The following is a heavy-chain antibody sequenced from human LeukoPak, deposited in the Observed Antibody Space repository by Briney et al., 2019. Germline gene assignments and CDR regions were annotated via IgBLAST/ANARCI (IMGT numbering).Heavy chain of an antibody. Sequence: PGGSLRLSCAASGFTFSSYSMNWVRQAPGKGLEWVSSISSSSSYIYYADSVKGRFTISRDNAKNSLYLQMNSLRAEDTAVYYCATDSGPGSGSYYNRYYYYYGMDVWGQGTTVTVSS. D-gene: IGHD3-10*01. CDR1: GFTFSSYS. V-gene: IGHV3-21*04. CDR2: ISSSSSYI. J-gene: IGHJ6*02. CDR3: ATDSGPGSGSYYNRYYYYYGMDV.